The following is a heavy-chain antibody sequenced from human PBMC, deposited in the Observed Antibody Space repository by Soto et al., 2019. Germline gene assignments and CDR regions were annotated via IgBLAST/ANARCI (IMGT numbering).Heavy chain of an antibody. J-gene: IGHJ4*02. CDR3: AKDPDRYDYVWGTFRYIDH. D-gene: IGHD3-16*02. Sequence: GGSLRLSCVASGFTLSSYGMSWVRQAPGKGLEWVSTISTSGGRPYYADSVKGRFTISRDNSKNTLYLQMNSLRAEDTAVYYCAKDPDRYDYVWGTFRYIDHWGLGTLVTVSS. V-gene: IGHV3-23*01. CDR2: ISTSGGRP. CDR1: GFTLSSYG.